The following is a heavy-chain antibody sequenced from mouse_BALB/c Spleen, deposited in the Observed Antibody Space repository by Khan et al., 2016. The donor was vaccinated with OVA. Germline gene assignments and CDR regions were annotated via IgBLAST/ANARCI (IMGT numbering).Heavy chain of an antibody. D-gene: IGHD2-10*01. CDR1: GYTFTNYG. CDR3: ARPPYFSDVMDY. CDR2: INTYTGEP. V-gene: IGHV9-3-1*01. J-gene: IGHJ4*01. Sequence: QVQLKQSGPALKKPGETVKISCKASGYTFTNYGMNWVKQAPGKGLKWMGWINTYTGEPTYADDFKGRFAFSLETSASPANLQINNLKSEDTATYFCARPPYFSDVMDYWGQGTSGTGSS.